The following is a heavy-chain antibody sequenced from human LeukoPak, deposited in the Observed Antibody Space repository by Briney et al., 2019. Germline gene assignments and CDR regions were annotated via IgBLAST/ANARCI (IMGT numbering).Heavy chain of an antibody. CDR1: GFTFSSYG. J-gene: IGHJ4*02. V-gene: IGHV3-33*01. Sequence: GGSLRLSCAASGFTFSSYGMHWVRQAPGKGLGWMAVMWYDGSDKYYADSVKGRFTISRDNSKNTLYLQMNSLRAEDTAVYYCARDRGPGYSYGVLDYWGQGTLVTVSS. CDR3: ARDRGPGYSYGVLDY. D-gene: IGHD5-18*01. CDR2: MWYDGSDK.